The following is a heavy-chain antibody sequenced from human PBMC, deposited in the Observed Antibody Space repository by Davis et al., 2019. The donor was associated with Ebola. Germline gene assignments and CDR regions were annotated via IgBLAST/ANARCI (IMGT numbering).Heavy chain of an antibody. J-gene: IGHJ4*02. CDR3: ARAQFPTTSDH. Sequence: ASVKASCKASGYTFTNYGITWVRQAPGQGLEWMGWINPHNGNTNYAQKLQGRVTMTTDTSTSTAYMELRSLRSDDTAVYYCARAQFPTTSDHWGQGTLVTVSS. CDR2: INPHNGNT. CDR1: GYTFTNYG. V-gene: IGHV1-18*04. D-gene: IGHD1-1*01.